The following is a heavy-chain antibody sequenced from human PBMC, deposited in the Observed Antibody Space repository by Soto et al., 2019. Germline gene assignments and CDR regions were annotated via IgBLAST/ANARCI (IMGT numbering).Heavy chain of an antibody. D-gene: IGHD3-22*01. CDR3: ARDRNYGSGYTYYFDY. J-gene: IGHJ4*02. V-gene: IGHV3-30-3*01. CDR2: ISYDGSNK. Sequence: GGSLRLSCAASGFTFSSYAMHWVRQAPGKGLEWVAVISYDGSNKYYADSVKGRFTISRDNSKNTLYLQMNSLRAEDTAVYYCARDRNYGSGYTYYFDYWGQGTLVTV. CDR1: GFTFSSYA.